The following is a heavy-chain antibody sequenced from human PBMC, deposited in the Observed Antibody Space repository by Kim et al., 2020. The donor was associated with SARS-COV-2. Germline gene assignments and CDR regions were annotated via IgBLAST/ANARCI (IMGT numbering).Heavy chain of an antibody. CDR2: IKQDGSEK. CDR1: GFTFSSHW. Sequence: GGSLRLSCAASGFTFSSHWMTWVRQSPDKGLEWVATIKQDGSEKQYVDSVKGRFTISRDNAKNSLYLQMNSLRGDDTAMYYCARLGYSSSAYFGMDVWGQGTTVTVSS. D-gene: IGHD6-6*01. V-gene: IGHV3-7*01. CDR3: ARLGYSSSAYFGMDV. J-gene: IGHJ6*02.